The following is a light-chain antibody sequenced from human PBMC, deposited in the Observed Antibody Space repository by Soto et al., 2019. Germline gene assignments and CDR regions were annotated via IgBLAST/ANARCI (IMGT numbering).Light chain of an antibody. V-gene: IGKV3-20*01. CDR3: QQYGDSPT. CDR2: DAS. Sequence: EIVLTQSPATLSLSPGERATLSCRASQSVSTFLAWYQQKPGQAPRLLIYDASTRATGIPNRYSGSGSGTDFTLTISRLEPEDFAVFYCQQYGDSPTFGQGTKVDI. J-gene: IGKJ1*01. CDR1: QSVSTF.